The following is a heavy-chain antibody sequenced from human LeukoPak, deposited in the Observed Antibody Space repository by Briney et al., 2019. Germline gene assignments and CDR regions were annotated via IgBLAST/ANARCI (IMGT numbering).Heavy chain of an antibody. J-gene: IGHJ3*02. CDR2: IKSNTDSGTT. V-gene: IGHV3-15*01. Sequence: GGSLRLSCAASGFTFSNAWMSWVRQAPGKGLEWVGRIKSNTDSGTTDYAAPVKGRFTISRDDSKNTLYLQMGSLKTEDTALYYCTKGSGGYYRDAFDIWGQGTMVTVSS. CDR1: GFTFSNAW. CDR3: TKGSGGYYRDAFDI. D-gene: IGHD1-26*01.